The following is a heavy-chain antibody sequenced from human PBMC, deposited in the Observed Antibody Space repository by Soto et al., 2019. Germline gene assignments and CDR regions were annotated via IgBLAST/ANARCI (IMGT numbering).Heavy chain of an antibody. CDR1: GGSISRYY. J-gene: IGHJ6*02. CDR3: VRDLWGYCGTDCYPVAV. V-gene: IGHV4-59*01. D-gene: IGHD2-21*02. Sequence: QVQLQESGPGLVKPSETLSLTCTVSGGSISRYYWSWIRQPPGTGLEWIGYMYNPGSTVYNPSSPSRVTISVDTSKNKFALNLNSMTAADTAVYSCVRDLWGYCGTDCYPVAVWGQATTVTVSS. CDR2: MYNPGST.